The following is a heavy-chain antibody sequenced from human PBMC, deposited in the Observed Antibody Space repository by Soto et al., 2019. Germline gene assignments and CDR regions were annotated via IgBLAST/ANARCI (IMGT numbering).Heavy chain of an antibody. J-gene: IGHJ6*03. CDR3: ARKGAAASYAHYYMDV. V-gene: IGHV4-59*01. CDR2: VYYAGNT. CDR1: GGSISPYY. Sequence: QVLLQESGPGLVKPSETLSLPGTVSGGSISPYYWSWIRQSPGKGLEWIGYVYYAGNTTYNPSIESRVTISVDASRNQFSLKLTSLTAADTAVYYCARKGAAASYAHYYMDVWGSGTTVTVSS. D-gene: IGHD6-13*01.